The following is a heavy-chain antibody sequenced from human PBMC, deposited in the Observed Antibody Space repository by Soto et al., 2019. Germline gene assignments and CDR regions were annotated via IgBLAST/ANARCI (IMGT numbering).Heavy chain of an antibody. Sequence: QVQLQESGPGLVKPSQTLSLTCTVSGGSISSGGYYWSWIRQHPGKGLEWIGYIYYSGSTYYNPSIKSRVTISVDTSKNQFSLKLSSVTAADTAVYYCARAAAGYYYYYGMDVWGQGTTVTVSS. CDR1: GGSISSGGYY. D-gene: IGHD6-13*01. J-gene: IGHJ6*02. CDR2: IYYSGST. V-gene: IGHV4-31*03. CDR3: ARAAAGYYYYYGMDV.